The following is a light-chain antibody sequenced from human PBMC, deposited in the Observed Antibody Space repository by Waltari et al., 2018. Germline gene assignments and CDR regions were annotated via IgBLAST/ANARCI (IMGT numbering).Light chain of an antibody. Sequence: DIQLTQSPSTLSASVGDRVTITCRASQTLTTWLAWYQQKPGKAPNLLIYQASSLESGVPSRLSSSGSATEFTLLISSLQPDDFATYYCQQCYNYPWTFGQGTKVEVK. CDR1: QTLTTW. J-gene: IGKJ1*01. V-gene: IGKV1-5*03. CDR2: QAS. CDR3: QQCYNYPWT.